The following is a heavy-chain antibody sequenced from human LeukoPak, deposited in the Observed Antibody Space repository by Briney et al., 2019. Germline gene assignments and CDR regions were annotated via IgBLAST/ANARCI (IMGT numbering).Heavy chain of an antibody. J-gene: IGHJ4*02. CDR2: ISSSSSYI. CDR1: GFTFSSYS. D-gene: IGHD3-22*01. V-gene: IGHV3-21*01. CDR3: ARVPRREWYDSSGYYYFDY. Sequence: GGSLRLSCAASGFTFSSYSMNWVRQAPGKGLEWVSSISSSSSYIYYADSVKGRFTISRDNAKNSLYLQMNSLRAEDTAVYYCARVPRREWYDSSGYYYFDYWGQGTLVTVSS.